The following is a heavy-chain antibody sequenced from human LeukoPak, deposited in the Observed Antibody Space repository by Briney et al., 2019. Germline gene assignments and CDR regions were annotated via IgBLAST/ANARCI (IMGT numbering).Heavy chain of an antibody. J-gene: IGHJ3*02. D-gene: IGHD3-22*01. CDR2: INTNTGNP. V-gene: IGHV7-4-1*02. CDR1: GYTFTGYY. CDR3: ARSYDSSGYYYSHAFDI. Sequence: ASVKVSCKASGYTFTGYYMHWVRQAPGQGLEWMGWINTNTGNPTYAQVFTGRFVFSLDTSVSTAYLQISSLKAEDTAVYYCARSYDSSGYYYSHAFDIWGQGTMVTVSS.